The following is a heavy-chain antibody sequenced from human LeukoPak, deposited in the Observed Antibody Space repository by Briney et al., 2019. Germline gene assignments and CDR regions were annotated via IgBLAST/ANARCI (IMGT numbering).Heavy chain of an antibody. CDR1: GYTFTGYY. CDR2: INPDSGGT. V-gene: IGHV1-2*02. D-gene: IGHD3-10*01. Sequence: ASVKVSCKASGYTFTGYYIHWVRQAPGQGLEWMGWINPDSGGTNYAQMFQDRLTMTRDTSISTAYMELSRLRSDDTAVYYCAKSNGYGLVDIWGQGTMVTVSS. J-gene: IGHJ3*02. CDR3: AKSNGYGLVDI.